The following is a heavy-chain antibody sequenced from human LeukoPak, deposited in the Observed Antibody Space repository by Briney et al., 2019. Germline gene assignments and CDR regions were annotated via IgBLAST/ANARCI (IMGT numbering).Heavy chain of an antibody. D-gene: IGHD5-12*01. CDR2: IYHSGST. CDR1: GYSISSGYY. CDR3: ARLPYYSGYDSR. V-gene: IGHV4-38-2*02. J-gene: IGHJ4*02. Sequence: SETLSLTCTVSGYSISSGYYWGWIRQPPGKGLEWIGSIYHSGSTYYNPSLKSRVTISVDTSKNQFSLKLSSVTAADTAVYYCARLPYYSGYDSRWGQGTLVTVSS.